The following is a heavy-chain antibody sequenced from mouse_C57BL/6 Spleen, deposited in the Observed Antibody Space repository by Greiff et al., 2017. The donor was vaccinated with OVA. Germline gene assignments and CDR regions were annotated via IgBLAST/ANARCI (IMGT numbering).Heavy chain of an antibody. J-gene: IGHJ2*01. D-gene: IGHD2-1*01. CDR3: ARGFYYGNYLDY. CDR2: IYPGDGDT. CDR1: GYAFSSSW. V-gene: IGHV1-82*01. Sequence: VQLVESGPELVKPGASVKISCKASGYAFSSSWMNWVKQRPGKGLEWIGRIYPGDGDTNYNGKFKGKATLTADKSSSTAYMQLSSLTSEDSAVYFCARGFYYGNYLDYWGQGTTLTVSS.